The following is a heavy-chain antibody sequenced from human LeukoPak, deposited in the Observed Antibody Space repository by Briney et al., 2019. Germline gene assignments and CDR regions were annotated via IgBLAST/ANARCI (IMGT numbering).Heavy chain of an antibody. J-gene: IGHJ3*01. V-gene: IGHV3-7*01. Sequence: AGGSLRLSCAASGFTFSSYWITWVRQAPGKGLEWVANIKQDGSEKYYVDSMKGRFTISRDNAKNSLYLQMTSLRAEDTAVYYCARVNIAINSAFDLWGQGTMVTVSS. CDR3: ARVNIAINSAFDL. D-gene: IGHD2-21*01. CDR1: GFTFSSYW. CDR2: IKQDGSEK.